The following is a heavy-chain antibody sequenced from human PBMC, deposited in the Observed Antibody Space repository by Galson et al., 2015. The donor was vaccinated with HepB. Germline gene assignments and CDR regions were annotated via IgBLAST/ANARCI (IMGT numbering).Heavy chain of an antibody. Sequence: LRLSCAASGFTFSGSAIHWIRQPPGKGLEWIGEINHRGTTNYNPSLKSRVTISVDTSKNQFSLRLSSVTAADTAVYYCARGKKTTQNEFWSGYFSSPFDYWGQGTLVAVSS. CDR3: ARGKKTTQNEFWSGYFSSPFDY. CDR2: INHRGTT. V-gene: IGHV4-34*01. D-gene: IGHD3-3*01. CDR1: GFTFSGSA. J-gene: IGHJ4*02.